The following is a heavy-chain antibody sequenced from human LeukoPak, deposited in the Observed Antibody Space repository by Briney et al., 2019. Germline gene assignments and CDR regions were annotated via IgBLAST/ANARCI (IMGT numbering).Heavy chain of an antibody. CDR2: INPNSGGT. CDR1: GYTFTGYY. J-gene: IGHJ4*02. D-gene: IGHD1-26*01. V-gene: IGHV1-2*02. Sequence: GASVKVSCKASGYTFTGYYMHWVRQAPGQGLEWMRWINPNSGGTNYAQRFQGRVTMTRDTSISTAYMELSRLRSDDTAVYYCARGGGATGGDAIDYWGQGTLVTVSS. CDR3: ARGGGATGGDAIDY.